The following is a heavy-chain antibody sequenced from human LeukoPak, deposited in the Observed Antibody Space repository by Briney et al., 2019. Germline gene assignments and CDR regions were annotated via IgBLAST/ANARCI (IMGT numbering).Heavy chain of an antibody. J-gene: IGHJ6*02. CDR3: ARGDSGYGGYYYGMDV. D-gene: IGHD5-12*01. V-gene: IGHV4-59*01. CDR1: GGSISSYY. CDR2: IYYSGST. Sequence: PSETLSLSCAVSGGSISSYYWNWIRQPPGKGLEWIGHIYYSGSTNYNPSLKSRVTISVDTSKNQYSLKLSSVTAADTAVYYCARGDSGYGGYYYGMDVWGQGTTVTVSS.